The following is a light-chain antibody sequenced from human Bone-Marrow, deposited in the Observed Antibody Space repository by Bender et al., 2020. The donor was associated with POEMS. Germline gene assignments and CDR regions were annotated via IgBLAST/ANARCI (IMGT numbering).Light chain of an antibody. CDR3: SSFTGSGTA. CDR1: SSDIGSYNY. CDR2: DVS. J-gene: IGLJ2*01. Sequence: QSALTQPASVSGSPGQSITISCSGTSSDIGSYNYVSWYQQYPGKAPQLMIYDVSYRPSGVSSRFSGSKSGNTASLTISGLQTEDEADYYCSSFTGSGTAFGGGTKLTVL. V-gene: IGLV2-14*03.